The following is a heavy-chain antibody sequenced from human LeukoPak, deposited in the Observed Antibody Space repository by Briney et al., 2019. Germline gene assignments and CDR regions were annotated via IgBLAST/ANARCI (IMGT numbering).Heavy chain of an antibody. D-gene: IGHD3-9*01. CDR3: AREGDILTGYTLDY. V-gene: IGHV1-69*06. CDR2: IIPIFGTA. CDR1: GGTFSSYA. Sequence: ASVKVSCKASGGTFSSYAISWVRQAPGQGLEWMGGIIPIFGTANYAQKFQGRVTITADKSTSTAYMELSSLRPEDTAVYYCAREGDILTGYTLDYWGQGTLVTVSS. J-gene: IGHJ4*02.